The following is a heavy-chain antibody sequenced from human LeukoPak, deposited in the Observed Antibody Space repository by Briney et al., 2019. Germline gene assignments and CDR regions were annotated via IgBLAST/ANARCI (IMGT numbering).Heavy chain of an antibody. V-gene: IGHV1-2*02. J-gene: IGHJ4*02. Sequence: ASVKVSFKASGYTFTGHYMHWVRQAPGQGLEWMGWINPNSGGTNCAQKFQGRVTMTRDTSISTAYMELSRLRSDDTAVYYCARDRWRDVVVPAGGNFDYWGQGTLVTVSS. CDR1: GYTFTGHY. CDR3: ARDRWRDVVVPAGGNFDY. D-gene: IGHD2-2*01. CDR2: INPNSGGT.